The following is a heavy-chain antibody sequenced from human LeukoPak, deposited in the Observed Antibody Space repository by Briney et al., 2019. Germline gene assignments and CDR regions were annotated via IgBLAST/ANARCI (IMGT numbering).Heavy chain of an antibody. Sequence: GASVKVSCKASGGTFSSYAISWVRQAPGQGLEWMGRIIPIFGTANYAQKFQGRVTITTDESTSTAYMELSSLRSEDTAVYYCARGPDYYDSSGYLKYWGQGTLVTVSS. V-gene: IGHV1-69*05. CDR2: IIPIFGTA. D-gene: IGHD3-22*01. CDR1: GGTFSSYA. CDR3: ARGPDYYDSSGYLKY. J-gene: IGHJ4*02.